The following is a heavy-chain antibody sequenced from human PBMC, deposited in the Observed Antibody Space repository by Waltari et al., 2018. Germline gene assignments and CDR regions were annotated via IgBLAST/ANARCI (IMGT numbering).Heavy chain of an antibody. CDR3: ASVPAAIGQAVYYYYYGMDV. J-gene: IGHJ6*02. V-gene: IGHV3-23*01. D-gene: IGHD2-2*01. CDR2: ISGSGGST. Sequence: ASGFTFSSYAMSWVRQAPGKGLEWVSAISGSGGSTYYADSVKGRFTISRDNSKNTLYLQMNSLRAEDTAVYYCASVPAAIGQAVYYYYYGMDVWGQGTTVTVSS. CDR1: GFTFSSYA.